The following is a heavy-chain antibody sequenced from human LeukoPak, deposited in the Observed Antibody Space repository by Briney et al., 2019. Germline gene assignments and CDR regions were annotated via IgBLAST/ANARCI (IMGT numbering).Heavy chain of an antibody. CDR3: ATYGLGYCSGGSFYSPLELDY. CDR1: GYTFTSYG. Sequence: ASVKVSCKASGYTFTSYGISWVRQAPGQGLEWMGWISAYNGNTNYAQKLQGRVTMTTDTSTSTAYMELRSLRSDDTAVYYCATYGLGYCSGGSFYSPLELDYWGQGTLVTVSS. V-gene: IGHV1-18*04. CDR2: ISAYNGNT. D-gene: IGHD2-15*01. J-gene: IGHJ4*02.